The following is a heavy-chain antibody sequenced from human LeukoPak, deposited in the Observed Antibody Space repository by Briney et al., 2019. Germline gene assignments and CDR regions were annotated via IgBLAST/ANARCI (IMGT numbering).Heavy chain of an antibody. CDR3: AKDPGGGSGWPIAIDF. CDR2: ISWDGNKK. Sequence: GGSLRLSCAASGFTFSSYGVHWVRQAPGKGLEWVALISWDGNKKYYVDSVEGRFTISRDNSKKTLYLQMNSLRAEDTAVYYCAKDPGGGSGWPIAIDFWGQGTLVTVSS. J-gene: IGHJ4*02. V-gene: IGHV3-30*18. D-gene: IGHD6-19*01. CDR1: GFTFSSYG.